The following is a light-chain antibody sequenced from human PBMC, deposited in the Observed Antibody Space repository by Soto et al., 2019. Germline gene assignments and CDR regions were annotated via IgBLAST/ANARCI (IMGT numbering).Light chain of an antibody. CDR3: QQRNSWPLT. Sequence: VLTQSPDTLSLSPGERATLSCRASQDVGKFLVWYHQKPGLSPSLVIYEASKRATDIPDRFSGSGSGTAFTLTIYRLEPEDVGFYYCQQRNSWPLTFGGGNKVELK. V-gene: IGKV3-11*01. CDR1: QDVGKF. CDR2: EAS. J-gene: IGKJ4*01.